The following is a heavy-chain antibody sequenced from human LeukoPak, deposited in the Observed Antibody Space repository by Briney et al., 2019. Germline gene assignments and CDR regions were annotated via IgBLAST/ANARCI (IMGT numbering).Heavy chain of an antibody. CDR1: GYSFKSYW. CDR3: ARLFLSGWYWNY. J-gene: IGHJ4*02. D-gene: IGHD6-19*01. V-gene: IGHV5-51*01. Sequence: GESLKTSRRGFGYSFKSYWNGLVRQMPGKGLEWMGIIYPGDSDTRYSPYFQGQVTISADKSISTAYLQWSSLKASDTALYYCARLFLSGWYWNYWGQGTLVTVSS. CDR2: IYPGDSDT.